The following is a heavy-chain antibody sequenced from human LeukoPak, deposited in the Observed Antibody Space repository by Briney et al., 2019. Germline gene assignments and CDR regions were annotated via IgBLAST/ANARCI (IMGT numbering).Heavy chain of an antibody. V-gene: IGHV1-18*01. J-gene: IGHJ4*02. CDR3: ARDLVSCSSTSCHHPYYFDY. Sequence: GASVKVSCKASGYTFTSYGISWVRQAPGQGLEWVGWISAYNGNTNYAQKLQGRVTMTTDTSTSTAYMELRSLRSDDTAVYYCARDLVSCSSTSCHHPYYFDYWGQGTLVTVSS. CDR1: GYTFTSYG. CDR2: ISAYNGNT. D-gene: IGHD2-2*01.